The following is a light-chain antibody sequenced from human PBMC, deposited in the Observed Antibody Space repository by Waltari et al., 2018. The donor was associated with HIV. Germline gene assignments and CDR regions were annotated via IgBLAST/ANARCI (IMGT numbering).Light chain of an antibody. CDR3: SSYTSSSTLYV. Sequence: QSALTQPASVSGSPGQSITISCTGTSSYVGGYKYVTWYQQHPGKAPKLMISEVSNRPSGVTNRFSGSKSGNTASLTISGLQVEDEADYYCSSYTSSSTLYVFGTGTKVTVL. CDR1: SSYVGGYKY. CDR2: EVS. V-gene: IGLV2-14*01. J-gene: IGLJ1*01.